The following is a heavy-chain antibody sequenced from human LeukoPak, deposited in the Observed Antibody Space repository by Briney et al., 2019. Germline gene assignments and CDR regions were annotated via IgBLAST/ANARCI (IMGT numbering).Heavy chain of an antibody. CDR3: ARDRSHYFSSTWVHFDY. D-gene: IGHD6-13*01. V-gene: IGHV3-21*01. CDR2: ISSGSGYT. J-gene: IGHJ4*02. Sequence: GGSLRLSCAASGFTFSSNSMNWVRQAPGKGLEWVSSISSGSGYTYYADSVKGRLTISRDNAKNSLYLQMNSLRAEDTAVYYCARDRSHYFSSTWVHFDYWGQGTLVTVSS. CDR1: GFTFSSNS.